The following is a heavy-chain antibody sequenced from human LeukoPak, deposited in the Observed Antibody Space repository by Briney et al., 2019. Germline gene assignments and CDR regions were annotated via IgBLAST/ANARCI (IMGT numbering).Heavy chain of an antibody. V-gene: IGHV3-21*01. CDR1: GFTFSSYS. J-gene: IGHJ6*01. Sequence: GGSLRLSCAASGFTFSSYSMKWVRQAPGEGLEWGSSICYSSSYIYYADSVKGRFTISRDNAKNSLYLQMNSLRAEDTAVYYCAREIYSGYDLIPRTHDYYYGMDVWGQGTTVTVSS. D-gene: IGHD5-12*01. CDR2: ICYSSSYI. CDR3: AREIYSGYDLIPRTHDYYYGMDV.